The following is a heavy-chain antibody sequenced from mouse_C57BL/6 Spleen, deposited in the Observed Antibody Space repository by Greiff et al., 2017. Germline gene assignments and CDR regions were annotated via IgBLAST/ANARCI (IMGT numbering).Heavy chain of an antibody. CDR1: GFTFSSYG. J-gene: IGHJ2*01. D-gene: IGHD1-1*01. V-gene: IGHV5-6*01. CDR2: ISSGGSYT. CDR3: ARHAVYYGSSYFDY. Sequence: EVQLQESGGDLVKPGGSLKLSCAASGFTFSSYGMSWVRQTPDKRLEWVATISSGGSYTYYPDSVKGRFTISRDNAKNTLYLQMSSLKSEDTAMYYCARHAVYYGSSYFDYWGQGTTLTVSS.